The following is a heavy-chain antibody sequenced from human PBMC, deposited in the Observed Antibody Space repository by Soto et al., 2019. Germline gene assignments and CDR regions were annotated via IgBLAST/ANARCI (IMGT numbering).Heavy chain of an antibody. CDR1: GFTFSSYA. CDR3: AREAVYSSSWYGDYYYGMDV. CDR2: ISYDGSNK. D-gene: IGHD6-13*01. Sequence: QVQLVESGGGVVQPGRSLRLSCAASGFTFSSYAMHWVRQAPDKGLEWVAVISYDGSNKYYADSVKGRFTISRDNSKNPLYLQMNSLRAEDTAVYYCAREAVYSSSWYGDYYYGMDVWGQGTTVTVSS. V-gene: IGHV3-30-3*01. J-gene: IGHJ6*02.